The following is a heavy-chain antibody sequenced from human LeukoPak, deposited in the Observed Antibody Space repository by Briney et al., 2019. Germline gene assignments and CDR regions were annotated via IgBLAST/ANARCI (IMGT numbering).Heavy chain of an antibody. CDR1: GGSISSSSYY. CDR3: PRRQRYGSSPNCYPVHFDY. D-gene: IGHD2-2*01. J-gene: IGHJ4*01. V-gene: IGHV4-39*01. Sequence: SVTLSLTCTVSGGSISSSSYYWRWIRQPPGKGLEWIGSINYSGSTYYNSSPSLKSRVTISVDTSKNQFSLKLSSVTAADTAVYYCPRRQRYGSSPNCYPVHFDYRGHGTLVTVSS. CDR2: INYSGST.